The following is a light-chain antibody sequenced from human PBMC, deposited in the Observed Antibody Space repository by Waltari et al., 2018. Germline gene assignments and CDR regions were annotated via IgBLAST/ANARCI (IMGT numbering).Light chain of an antibody. CDR2: GAY. Sequence: EVLMTQFPVTLSVSPGERGTLACRASQSIARNSAWYQQKPGQAPRLLIYGAYTRAPGVPDRFSGSGSGTEFTLTISSLQSEDFAVYYCQQYNNWRTFGQGTKVEIK. CDR1: QSIARN. J-gene: IGKJ2*01. V-gene: IGKV3-15*01. CDR3: QQYNNWRT.